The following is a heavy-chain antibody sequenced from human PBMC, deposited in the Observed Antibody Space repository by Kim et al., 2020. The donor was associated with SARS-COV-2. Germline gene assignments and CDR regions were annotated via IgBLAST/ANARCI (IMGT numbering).Heavy chain of an antibody. J-gene: IGHJ4*02. CDR3: ARPSFCADGICPYYDY. CDR1: GYTFTNYG. D-gene: IGHD2-8*01. V-gene: IGHV1-3*01. CDR2: VNAGNGDT. Sequence: ASVKVSCKAYGYTFTNYGVHWVRQAPGQSLEWMGWVNAGNGDTHYSPKFQDRVTISRDTSATTAYMELSSLRSEDTAVYYCARPSFCADGICPYYDYWSQGTLVAVSS.